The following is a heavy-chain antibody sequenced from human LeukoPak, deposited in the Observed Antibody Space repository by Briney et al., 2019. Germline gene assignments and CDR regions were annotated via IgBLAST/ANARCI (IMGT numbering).Heavy chain of an antibody. D-gene: IGHD5-12*01. J-gene: IGHJ4*02. Sequence: GGSLRLSCTVSGFSVGSFGMSWVRQAPGKGLEWISAISVDGETAYYADSVKGRFIISRDNSKNTLYLQLSSLRAEDTAVYYCAQGYSNGYYPYWGQGSLVSVSS. CDR2: ISVDGETA. V-gene: IGHV3-23*01. CDR3: AQGYSNGYYPY. CDR1: GFSVGSFG.